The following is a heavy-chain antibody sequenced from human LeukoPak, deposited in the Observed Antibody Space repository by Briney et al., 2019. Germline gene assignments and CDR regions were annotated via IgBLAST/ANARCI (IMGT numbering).Heavy chain of an antibody. Sequence: PLETLSLTCTVSGDSITSYYWSWIRQPPGRGLEWIGYIYYSGSTKYNPSLMGRVTISVDTSKNQFSLKLTSVTAADTAVYYCARCEGGLPGWWGQGTLVTVSS. CDR1: GDSITSYY. V-gene: IGHV4-59*13. D-gene: IGHD4-11*01. CDR2: IYYSGST. CDR3: ARCEGGLPGW. J-gene: IGHJ4*02.